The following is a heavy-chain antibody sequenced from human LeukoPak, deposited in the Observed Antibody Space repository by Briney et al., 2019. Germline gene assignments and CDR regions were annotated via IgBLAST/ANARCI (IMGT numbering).Heavy chain of an antibody. V-gene: IGHV3-15*07. CDR3: ATGGYDFSY. CDR2: IKTKSYGGTT. CDR1: GLTFYNTW. J-gene: IGHJ4*02. D-gene: IGHD5-12*01. Sequence: GGSLRLSCTVSGLTFYNTWMNWVRRAPEKGLEWVGRIKTKSYGGTTDYAAPIKGRFIISRDDSKNTLFLQMNSLKTEDTAVYYCATGGYDFSYWGQGTLVTVSS.